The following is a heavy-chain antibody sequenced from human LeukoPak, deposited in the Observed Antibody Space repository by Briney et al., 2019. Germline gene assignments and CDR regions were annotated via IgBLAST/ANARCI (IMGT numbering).Heavy chain of an antibody. V-gene: IGHV4-30-4*07. D-gene: IGHD3-10*01. Sequence: SETLSLTCAVSGGSISSGGYSWSWIRQPPGKGLEWIGYIYYSGSTYYNPSLKSRVTISVDTSKNQFSLKLSSVTASDTAMYYCARRGMVRGVIYFDYWGQGTLVTVSS. CDR3: ARRGMVRGVIYFDY. CDR1: GGSISSGGYS. J-gene: IGHJ4*02. CDR2: IYYSGST.